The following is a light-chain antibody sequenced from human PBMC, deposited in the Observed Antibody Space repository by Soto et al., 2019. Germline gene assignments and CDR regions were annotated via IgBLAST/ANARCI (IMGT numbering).Light chain of an antibody. Sequence: SLLTQPASVSGSPGQSITISCTGNSREVGGYNYVSWYQHHPGKAPKLIIYDVTNRPSGVSNPFSGSKSGNTASLTISGLQPEDEADYYCSSYTTSNTRQIVFGTGTKVTVL. V-gene: IGLV2-14*03. CDR1: SREVGGYNY. CDR2: DVT. CDR3: SSYTTSNTRQIV. J-gene: IGLJ1*01.